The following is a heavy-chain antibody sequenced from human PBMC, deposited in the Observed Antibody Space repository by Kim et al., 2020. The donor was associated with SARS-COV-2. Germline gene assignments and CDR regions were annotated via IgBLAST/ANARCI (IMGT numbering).Heavy chain of an antibody. Sequence: PGGSLRLSCAASGFTVSADHMSWVRQAPGKGLEWVSLLFSDSRTFYADSVKGRFTISRDDSRNTVYLEMNSLRPEDTAAYYCARHDWFDPWGHGTQVTVSS. V-gene: IGHV3-53*01. CDR2: LFSDSRT. J-gene: IGHJ5*02. CDR3: ARHDWFDP. CDR1: GFTVSADH.